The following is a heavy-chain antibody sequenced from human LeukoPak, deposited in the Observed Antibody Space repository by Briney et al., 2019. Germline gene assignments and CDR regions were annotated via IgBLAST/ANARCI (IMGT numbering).Heavy chain of an antibody. Sequence: SEXLSLTCTVSGGSISSYYWSWLRQPPGKGLEWIGYIYYSGSTNYNPSLTSRVTISVDTSKNQFSLKLSSVTAADTAVYYCARVLVTYYDFWSGHHNWFDPWGQGTLVTVSS. J-gene: IGHJ5*02. D-gene: IGHD3-3*01. CDR2: IYYSGST. V-gene: IGHV4-59*01. CDR1: GGSISSYY. CDR3: ARVLVTYYDFWSGHHNWFDP.